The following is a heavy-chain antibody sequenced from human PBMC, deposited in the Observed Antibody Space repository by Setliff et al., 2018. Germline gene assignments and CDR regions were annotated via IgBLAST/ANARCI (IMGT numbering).Heavy chain of an antibody. CDR1: GGTFSSYG. D-gene: IGHD5-18*01. CDR2: TIPNFGTT. J-gene: IGHJ6*03. V-gene: IGHV1-69*05. CDR3: AREGVDTRSSTDYRYYMDL. Sequence: SVKVSCKASGGTFSSYGISWVRQAPGQGLEWLGGTIPNFGTTNYAQEFQGRVTIITDESTSTAYMELSSLRFEDTAVHYCAREGVDTRSSTDYRYYMDLWGKGTTGTVS.